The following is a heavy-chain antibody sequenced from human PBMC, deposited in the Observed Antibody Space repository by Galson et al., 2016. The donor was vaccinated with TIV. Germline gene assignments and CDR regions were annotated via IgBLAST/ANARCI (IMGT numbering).Heavy chain of an antibody. Sequence: ETLSLTCAVYGGSVNGYYRSWIRQSPEKGLEWMGEINHWGSTNYNPSLKSRVTVSIDTSKNQFSLRLASLTAADTAVYYCARVQWGSSLVHYYYHLDVWGKGITVTVSS. CDR3: ARVQWGSSLVHYYYHLDV. CDR2: INHWGST. D-gene: IGHD6-6*01. J-gene: IGHJ6*03. CDR1: GGSVNGYY. V-gene: IGHV4-34*01.